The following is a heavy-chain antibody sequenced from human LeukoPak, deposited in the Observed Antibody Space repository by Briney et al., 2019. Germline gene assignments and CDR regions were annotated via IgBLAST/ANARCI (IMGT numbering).Heavy chain of an antibody. V-gene: IGHV3-23*01. CDR3: AKSVGGSGWYVGGYYMDV. D-gene: IGHD6-19*01. J-gene: IGHJ6*03. Sequence: PGGSLRLSCAASGFTFSSYAMSWVRQAPGKGLEWVSAISGSGGSTYYADSVKGRFTISRDNSKNTLYLQMNSLRAEDTAVYYCAKSVGGSGWYVGGYYMDVWGKGTTVTVSS. CDR2: ISGSGGST. CDR1: GFTFSSYA.